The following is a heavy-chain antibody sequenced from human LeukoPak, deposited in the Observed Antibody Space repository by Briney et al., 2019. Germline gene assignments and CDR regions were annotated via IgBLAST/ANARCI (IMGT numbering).Heavy chain of an antibody. D-gene: IGHD6-25*01. CDR1: GFTFSDYS. J-gene: IGHJ4*02. Sequence: GSLRLSCTTSGFTFSDYSVNWVRQAPGKGLEWVSSINSRSNYIFYAGSVKGRFTVSRDNAKNSLYLQMNSLRAEDTAVYFCARVNMTSGRGAFDYWGQGTLVTVSS. CDR3: ARVNMTSGRGAFDY. V-gene: IGHV3-21*04. CDR2: INSRSNYI.